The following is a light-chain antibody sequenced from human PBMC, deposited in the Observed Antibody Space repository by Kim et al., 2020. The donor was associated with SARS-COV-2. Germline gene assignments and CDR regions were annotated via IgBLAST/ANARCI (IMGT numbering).Light chain of an antibody. Sequence: DIQMTQSPSSLSASVGDRVTITCRASQAISNNLGWYQQRPGKRPILLIYEASTLQSGVPSRFSGSGFGTDFTLTISSLQPEDFATYYCQNYDSAPLTFGGGTKLEI. CDR3: QNYDSAPLT. J-gene: IGKJ4*01. CDR2: EAS. V-gene: IGKV1-27*01. CDR1: QAISNN.